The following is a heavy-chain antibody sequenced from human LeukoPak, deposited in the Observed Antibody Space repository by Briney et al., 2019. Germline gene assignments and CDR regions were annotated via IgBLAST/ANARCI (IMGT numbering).Heavy chain of an antibody. V-gene: IGHV3-23*01. CDR3: ATAIVGHTPHAFAI. CDR2: ITVRGGGR. J-gene: IGHJ3*02. Sequence: GGSLRLSCAASGFTFSTYAMCWFRQAPGQGLEWVSSITVRGGGRYFPGSVKGRFTISRDNSKNTVYLQMNSVRAEDTAVYYCATAIVGHTPHAFAIWGPGAMVTVSS. CDR1: GFTFSTYA. D-gene: IGHD1-26*01.